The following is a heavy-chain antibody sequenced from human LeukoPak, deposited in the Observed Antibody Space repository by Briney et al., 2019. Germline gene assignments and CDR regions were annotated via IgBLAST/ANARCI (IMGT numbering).Heavy chain of an antibody. V-gene: IGHV5-51*01. Sequence: GESLKISCKGSGYSFTSYWIGWVRQMPGKGLEWMGIIYPGDSDTRYSPSFQGQVTIPADKSISTAYLQWSSLKASDTAMYYCARPSPYCGGDCYPIDAFDIWGQGTMVTVSS. J-gene: IGHJ3*02. CDR3: ARPSPYCGGDCYPIDAFDI. CDR2: IYPGDSDT. D-gene: IGHD2-21*02. CDR1: GYSFTSYW.